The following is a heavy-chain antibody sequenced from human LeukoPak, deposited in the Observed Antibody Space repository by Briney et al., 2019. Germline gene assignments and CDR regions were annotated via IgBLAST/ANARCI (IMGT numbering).Heavy chain of an antibody. CDR1: GGSISSYY. CDR2: IYTSGST. CDR3: ATESEGLYDFWSGYRDAFDI. Sequence: SETLSLTCTVSGGSISSYYWSWIRQPAGKGLEWIGRIYTSGSTNYNPSLKSRVTMSVDTSKNQFSLKLSSVTAADTAVYYCATESEGLYDFWSGYRDAFDIWGQGTMVTVSS. V-gene: IGHV4-4*07. J-gene: IGHJ3*02. D-gene: IGHD3-3*01.